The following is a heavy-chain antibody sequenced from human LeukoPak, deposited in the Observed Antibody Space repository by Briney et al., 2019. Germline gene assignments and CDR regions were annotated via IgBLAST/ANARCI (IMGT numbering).Heavy chain of an antibody. J-gene: IGHJ6*02. Sequence: PGGSLRLFCAASGFILSSYSMNWVRQAPGKGLEWVSSISSSSSYIYYADSVKGRFTISRDNAKNSLYLQMNSLRAEDTAVYYCARDPAYDFWSGYYGGMDVWGQGTTVTVSS. CDR3: ARDPAYDFWSGYYGGMDV. D-gene: IGHD3-3*01. V-gene: IGHV3-21*01. CDR1: GFILSSYS. CDR2: ISSSSSYI.